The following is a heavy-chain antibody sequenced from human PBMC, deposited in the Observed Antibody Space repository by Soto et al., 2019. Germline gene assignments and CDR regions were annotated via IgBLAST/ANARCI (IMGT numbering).Heavy chain of an antibody. J-gene: IGHJ6*02. V-gene: IGHV3-48*03. CDR2: ISSSGSTI. Sequence: GGSLRLSCAASGFTFSSYEMNWVRQAPGKGLEWVSYISSSGSTIYYADSVKGRFTISRDNAKNSLYLQMNSLRAEDTAVYYRARSLRFLEWPPGMDVWGQGTTVTVSS. CDR1: GFTFSSYE. D-gene: IGHD3-3*01. CDR3: ARSLRFLEWPPGMDV.